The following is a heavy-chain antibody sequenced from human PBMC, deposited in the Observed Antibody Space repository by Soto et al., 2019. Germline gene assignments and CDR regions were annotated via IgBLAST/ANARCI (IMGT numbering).Heavy chain of an antibody. CDR1: GFTFSSYA. CDR3: AKDGVGYGDYFDY. Sequence: EVKLLESGGGLVQPGGSLRLSCAASGFTFSSYAMSWVRQAPGKGLEWVSAISGSGGSTYYADSVKGRFTISRDNSKNTLYLQMNSLRAEDTAVYYCAKDGVGYGDYFDYWGQGTLVTVSS. CDR2: ISGSGGST. J-gene: IGHJ4*02. V-gene: IGHV3-23*01. D-gene: IGHD4-17*01.